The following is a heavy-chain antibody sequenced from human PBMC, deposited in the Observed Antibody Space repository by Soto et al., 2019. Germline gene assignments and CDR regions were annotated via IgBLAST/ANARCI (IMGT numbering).Heavy chain of an antibody. D-gene: IGHD3-10*01. CDR3: AKSLVAMVRGVILVGDAFDI. CDR2: ISGSGGST. V-gene: IGHV3-23*01. CDR1: GFTFSSYA. Sequence: GGSLRLSCAASGFTFSSYAMSWVRQAPGKGLEWVSAISGSGGSTYYADSVKGRFTISRDNSKNTLYLQMNSLRAEDTAVYYCAKSLVAMVRGVILVGDAFDIWGQGTMVTVSS. J-gene: IGHJ3*02.